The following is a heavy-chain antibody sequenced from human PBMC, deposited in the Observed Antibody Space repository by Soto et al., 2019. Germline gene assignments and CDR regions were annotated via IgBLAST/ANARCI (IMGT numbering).Heavy chain of an antibody. D-gene: IGHD6-6*01. CDR2: IYYSGST. CDR1: GGSISSYY. Sequence: PSETLSLTCTVSGGSISSYYWSWIRQPPWKGLEWIGYIYYSGSTNYNPSLKSRVTISVDTSKNQFSLKLSSVTAADTAVYYCARAVAASPIFYFDYSGQGTLVTLCS. J-gene: IGHJ4*02. V-gene: IGHV4-59*01. CDR3: ARAVAASPIFYFDY.